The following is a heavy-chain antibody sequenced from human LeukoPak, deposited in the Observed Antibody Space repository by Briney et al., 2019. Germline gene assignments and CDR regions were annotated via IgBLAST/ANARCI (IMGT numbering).Heavy chain of an antibody. Sequence: PGGSLRLSCAASGFTFDDYAMHWVRQAPGKGLEWVSGISWNSGDTGYADSVEGRFTISRDNAKISLYLQINSLRPEDTALYYCAKDRNSKDLDSIDIWGQGTMVTVSS. CDR1: GFTFDDYA. V-gene: IGHV3-9*01. J-gene: IGHJ3*02. CDR3: AKDRNSKDLDSIDI. CDR2: ISWNSGDT. D-gene: IGHD4-23*01.